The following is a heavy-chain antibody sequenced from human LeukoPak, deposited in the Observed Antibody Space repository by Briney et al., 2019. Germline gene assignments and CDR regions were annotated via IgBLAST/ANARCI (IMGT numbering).Heavy chain of an antibody. V-gene: IGHV1-2*02. CDR1: GYTFTGYY. Sequence: GASVKVSCKASGYTFTGYYMHWVRQAPGQGLEWMGWINPNSGGTNYAQKFQGRVTMTRDTSISTAYMELSRLRSDDTAVYYCARGPDGYYYDSSGYYYVYWGQGTLATVSS. D-gene: IGHD3-22*01. CDR2: INPNSGGT. J-gene: IGHJ4*02. CDR3: ARGPDGYYYDSSGYYYVY.